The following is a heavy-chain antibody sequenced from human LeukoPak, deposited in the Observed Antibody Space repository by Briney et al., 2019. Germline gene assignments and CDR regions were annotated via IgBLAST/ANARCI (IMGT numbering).Heavy chain of an antibody. CDR3: AKGWPLIPANFDS. Sequence: GGSLRLSCVVSGFTFSNDAMSWVRQAPGTGLQWVSGIGDSGLSTYYPDSVKGRFTISTDNSKNTLFLHMNSLRAEDTAIYFCAKGWPLIPANFDSWGQGTLVAVSS. D-gene: IGHD2-21*01. V-gene: IGHV3-23*01. CDR1: GFTFSNDA. J-gene: IGHJ4*02. CDR2: IGDSGLST.